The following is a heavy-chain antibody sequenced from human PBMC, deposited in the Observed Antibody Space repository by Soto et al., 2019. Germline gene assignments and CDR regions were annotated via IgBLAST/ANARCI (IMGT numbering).Heavy chain of an antibody. V-gene: IGHV3-30*18. CDR2: ISYDGTDE. J-gene: IGHJ4*02. Sequence: QVQLVESGGGVVQPGRSLRLSCAASGFSFSSYGMHWVRQAPGKGLEWVAMISYDGTDEYYADSVKGRFTISRDNSKKAVYLKINSRRAEDTVVFYWEKQDCDWNDHFDYWGRGTLVPVSS. CDR1: GFSFSSYG. CDR3: EKQDCDWNDHFDY. D-gene: IGHD1-1*01.